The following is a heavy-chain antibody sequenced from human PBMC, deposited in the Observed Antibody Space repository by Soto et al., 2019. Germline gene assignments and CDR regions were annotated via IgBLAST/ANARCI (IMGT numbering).Heavy chain of an antibody. D-gene: IGHD6-19*01. CDR2: IWYDGTNR. Sequence: GGSLRLSCVASGFTFSNHGMHWVRQAPGKWLEWVTGIWYDGTNRFYADSVKGRFTICRDISENTVYLQMDSLRSEDTAVYYCARESSSGRRDRIDYWGQGTLVTVSS. V-gene: IGHV3-33*01. CDR3: ARESSSGRRDRIDY. CDR1: GFTFSNHG. J-gene: IGHJ4*02.